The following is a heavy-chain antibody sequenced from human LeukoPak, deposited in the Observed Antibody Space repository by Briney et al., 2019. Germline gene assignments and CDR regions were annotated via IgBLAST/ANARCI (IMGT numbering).Heavy chain of an antibody. CDR1: GFTFSSYW. Sequence: GGSLRLSCAASGFTFSSYWMHWVRQAPGKGLVWVPRINTDGSSTTYAESVKGRFTISGDNAKNTLYLQMNSLSAEDTAVYYCTRGYSSSYRIDYWGQGTLVTVSS. J-gene: IGHJ4*02. CDR3: TRGYSSSYRIDY. V-gene: IGHV3-74*01. CDR2: INTDGSST. D-gene: IGHD6-6*01.